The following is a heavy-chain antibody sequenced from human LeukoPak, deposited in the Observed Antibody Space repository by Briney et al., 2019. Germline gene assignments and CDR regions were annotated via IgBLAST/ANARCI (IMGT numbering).Heavy chain of an antibody. J-gene: IGHJ4*02. CDR3: ASLYSGYDYVDY. CDR1: GGSISSYY. D-gene: IGHD5-12*01. Sequence: PSETLSLTCTVSGGSISSYYWSWIRQPPGKGLEWIGYIYYSGSTNYNPSLKSRVTISVDTSKNQFSLKLSSVTAADTAVYYCASLYSGYDYVDYWGQGTLVTVSS. CDR2: IYYSGST. V-gene: IGHV4-59*08.